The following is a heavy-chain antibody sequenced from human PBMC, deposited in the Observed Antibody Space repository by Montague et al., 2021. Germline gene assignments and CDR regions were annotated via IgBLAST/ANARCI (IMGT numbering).Heavy chain of an antibody. CDR1: GFTFSSYA. Sequence: SRSLPCAASGFTFSSYAMSWVRQTPGQGLEWVSTMNAGSGNTYYADSVKGRFSISRDNSKNTRYLQMNSLRAEDTAVYYCARDGPRTHYFVYWGQGALVTVPS. CDR3: ARDGPRTHYFVY. V-gene: IGHV3-23*01. CDR2: MNAGSGNT. J-gene: IGHJ4*02. D-gene: IGHD2-2*01.